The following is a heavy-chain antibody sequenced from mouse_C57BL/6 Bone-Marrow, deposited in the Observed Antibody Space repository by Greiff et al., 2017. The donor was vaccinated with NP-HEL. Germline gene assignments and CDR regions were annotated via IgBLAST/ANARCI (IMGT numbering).Heavy chain of an antibody. D-gene: IGHD3-2*01. Sequence: QVQLQQSGAELAKPGASVKLSCKASGYTFTSYWMHWVKQRPGQGLEWIGYINPSSGYTKYNQKFKDKATLTGHKPSSTAYMQLSSLTYEDSAVYYCARMRLTGYWGKGTTLTVSS. V-gene: IGHV1-7*01. CDR3: ARMRLTGY. CDR1: GYTFTSYW. CDR2: INPSSGYT. J-gene: IGHJ2*01.